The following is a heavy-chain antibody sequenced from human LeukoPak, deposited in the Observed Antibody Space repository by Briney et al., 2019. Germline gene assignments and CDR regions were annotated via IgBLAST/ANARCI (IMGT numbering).Heavy chain of an antibody. Sequence: KPGGSLRLSCAASGITFSSYTMNWVRQAPGKGLEWVSFISTSSSYTYYADSVKGRFTISRDNARNSLYLQMNSLRAEDTAVYYCARDRRDYGDYVPDAFDIWGQGTMVTVSS. J-gene: IGHJ3*02. CDR3: ARDRRDYGDYVPDAFDI. CDR1: GITFSSYT. V-gene: IGHV3-21*01. CDR2: ISTSSSYT. D-gene: IGHD4-17*01.